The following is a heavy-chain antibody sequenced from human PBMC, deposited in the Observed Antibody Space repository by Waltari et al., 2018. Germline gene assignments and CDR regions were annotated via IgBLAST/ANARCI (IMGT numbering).Heavy chain of an antibody. CDR3: ARKIAMSRYNWFDP. D-gene: IGHD2-21*01. Sequence: QVQLQESGPGLVKPSETLSLTCTVSGGSISSYYWSWIRQPPGKGLEWIGYIYYSGSTNYNPSLKSRVTISVDTSKNQFSLKLSSVTAADKAVYYCARKIAMSRYNWFDPWGQGTLVTVSS. CDR1: GGSISSYY. J-gene: IGHJ5*02. V-gene: IGHV4-59*08. CDR2: IYYSGST.